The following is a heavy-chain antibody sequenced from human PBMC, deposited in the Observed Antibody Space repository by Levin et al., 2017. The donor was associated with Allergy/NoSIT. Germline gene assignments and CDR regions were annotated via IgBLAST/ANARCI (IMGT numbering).Heavy chain of an antibody. CDR3: ATDLPFYYDSSGYNL. Sequence: ASVKVSCKVSGYTLTELSMHWVRQAPGKGLEWMGGFDPEDGETIYAQKFQGRVTMTEDTSTDTAYMELSSLRSEDTAVYYCATDLPFYYDSSGYNLWGQGTLVTVSS. D-gene: IGHD3-22*01. CDR2: FDPEDGET. CDR1: GYTLTELS. V-gene: IGHV1-24*01. J-gene: IGHJ5*02.